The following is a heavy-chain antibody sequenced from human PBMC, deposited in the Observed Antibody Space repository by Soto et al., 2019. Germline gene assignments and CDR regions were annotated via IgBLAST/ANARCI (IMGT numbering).Heavy chain of an antibody. CDR2: IHYSGTT. CDR3: AAGEASSRNLAPYYLDF. CDR1: GGTMRNYF. J-gene: IGHJ4*02. D-gene: IGHD6-13*01. Sequence: SETLSLTCTVSGGTMRNYFLTWIRQPPGKGLEWIGYIHYSGTTSFFPSYNPSLRSRVTISEDTSKNQFSLKLLSVTTADTAVYFCAAGEASSRNLAPYYLDFWGQGTLVTVS. V-gene: IGHV4-59*01.